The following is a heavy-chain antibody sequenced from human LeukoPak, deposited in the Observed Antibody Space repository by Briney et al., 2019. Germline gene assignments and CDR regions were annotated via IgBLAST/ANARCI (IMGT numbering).Heavy chain of an antibody. J-gene: IGHJ4*02. CDR3: ARTTGYCSGGSCYFLYYYDSSGYYSWFDY. D-gene: IGHD3-22*01. CDR1: GFTFSSYE. CDR2: ISSSGSTI. Sequence: PGGSLRLSCAASGFTFSSYEMNWVRQAPGKGLEWVSYISSSGSTIYYADSVKGRFTISRDNAKNSLYLQMNSLRAEDTAVYYCARTTGYCSGGSCYFLYYYDSSGYYSWFDYWGQGTLVTVSS. V-gene: IGHV3-48*03.